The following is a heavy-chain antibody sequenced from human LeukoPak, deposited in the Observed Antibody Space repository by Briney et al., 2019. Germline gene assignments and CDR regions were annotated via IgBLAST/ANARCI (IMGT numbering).Heavy chain of an antibody. CDR2: IYYSGST. D-gene: IGHD6-19*01. CDR3: ARERGYGIAVFLPGYFDY. J-gene: IGHJ4*02. Sequence: SETLSLTCTVSGGSISSSSYYWGWIRQPPGKGLEWIGSIYYSGSTYYNPSLESRVTISVDTSKNQFSLKLSSVTAADTAVYYCARERGYGIAVFLPGYFDYWGQGTLVTVSS. CDR1: GGSISSSSYY. V-gene: IGHV4-39*07.